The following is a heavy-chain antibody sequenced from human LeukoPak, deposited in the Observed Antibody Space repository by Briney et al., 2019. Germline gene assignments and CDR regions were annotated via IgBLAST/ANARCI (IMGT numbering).Heavy chain of an antibody. CDR2: IYYSGST. D-gene: IGHD3-22*01. J-gene: IGHJ4*02. CDR1: DGSISSSSYY. Sequence: KPSETLSLTCTVSDGSISSSSYYWGWIRQPPGKGLEWIGSIYYSGSTYQNLSLKSRVTISVDTSKNQFSLKLSSVTAADTAVYYCARASYYYDSSGYYHPFDYWGQGTLVTVSS. CDR3: ARASYYYDSSGYYHPFDY. V-gene: IGHV4-39*01.